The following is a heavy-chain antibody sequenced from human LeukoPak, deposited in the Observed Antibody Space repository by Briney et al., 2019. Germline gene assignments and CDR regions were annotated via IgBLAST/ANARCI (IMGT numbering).Heavy chain of an antibody. Sequence: PPETLSLTCTVSGGSISSSSYYWGWIRQPPGKGLEWIGSIYYSGSTYYNPSLKSRVTISVDTSKNQFSLKLSSVTAADTAVYYCARPGSQLLYAKESDYYMDVWGKGTTVTVSS. J-gene: IGHJ6*03. CDR2: IYYSGST. D-gene: IGHD2-2*02. V-gene: IGHV4-39*01. CDR3: ARPGSQLLYAKESDYYMDV. CDR1: GGSISSSSYY.